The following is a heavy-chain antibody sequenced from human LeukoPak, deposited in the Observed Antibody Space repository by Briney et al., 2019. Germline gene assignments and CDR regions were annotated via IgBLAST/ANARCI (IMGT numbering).Heavy chain of an antibody. J-gene: IGHJ4*02. D-gene: IGHD3/OR15-3a*01. Sequence: GGSLRLSCAASGFTVSSNYMSWVRQAPGMGLEWVSVIYSGGTTYYADSVKGRFTISRDNSKNMLYLQMNSLRAEDTAVYYCAREPGTDYRKYFFDYWGQGTLVTVSS. CDR2: IYSGGTT. CDR3: AREPGTDYRKYFFDY. V-gene: IGHV3-53*01. CDR1: GFTVSSNY.